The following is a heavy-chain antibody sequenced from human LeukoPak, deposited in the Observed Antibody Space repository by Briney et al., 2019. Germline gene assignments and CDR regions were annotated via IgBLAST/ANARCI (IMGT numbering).Heavy chain of an antibody. J-gene: IGHJ6*02. V-gene: IGHV4-4*09. D-gene: IGHD5-12*01. CDR3: ARSGLDSRYYFGMDV. CDR2: IYTSGST. CDR1: GGSISSYY. Sequence: SETLSLTCTVSGGSISSYYWSWIRQPPGKGLEWIGYIYTSGSTNCNPSLKSRVTISVDTSKNQFSLKLSSVTAADTAVYYCARSGLDSRYYFGMDVWGQGTTVTVSS.